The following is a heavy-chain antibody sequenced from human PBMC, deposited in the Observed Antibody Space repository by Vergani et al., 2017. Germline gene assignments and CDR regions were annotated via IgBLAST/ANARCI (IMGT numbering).Heavy chain of an antibody. V-gene: IGHV5-51*01. CDR3: ARQQYYYESSGYHGNFDY. Sequence: EVQLVQSGAEVKRAGDSLKISCQGSGYNFRNHWVGWARQMPGKGLEWMGIIYPGDSDTRYSPSFVGQVTISADKSISTVYLQWSSLKASDTAMYYCARQQYYYESSGYHGNFDYWGQGTLVTVSS. D-gene: IGHD3-22*01. CDR1: GYNFRNHW. CDR2: IYPGDSDT. J-gene: IGHJ4*02.